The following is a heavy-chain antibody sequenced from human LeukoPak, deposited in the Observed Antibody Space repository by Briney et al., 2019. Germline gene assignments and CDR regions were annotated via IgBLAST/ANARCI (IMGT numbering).Heavy chain of an antibody. CDR2: IKPNSGDT. CDR3: ARDYRYYGRKGSLGF. D-gene: IGHD3-10*01. J-gene: IGHJ4*02. V-gene: IGHV1-2*02. Sequence: ASVKVSCKASGYTFSDYYIHWVRQAPGQGLEWMGWIKPNSGDTDYAQKFQGRVTLTRDTSITTAYMDMSGLISDDTAIYYCARDYRYYGRKGSLGFWGQGTLVTVSS. CDR1: GYTFSDYY.